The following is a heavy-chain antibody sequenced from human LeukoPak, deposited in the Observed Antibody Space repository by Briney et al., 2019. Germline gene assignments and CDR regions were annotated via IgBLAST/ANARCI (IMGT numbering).Heavy chain of an antibody. Sequence: SQTLSLTCAVSGGSISSGGYSWSWIRQPPGKGLEWIGEINHSGSTNYNPSLKSRVTISVDTSKNQFSLKLSSVTAADTAVYYCARARSRYNWFDPWGQGTLVTVSS. CDR2: INHSGST. CDR1: GGSISSGGYS. CDR3: ARARSRYNWFDP. D-gene: IGHD2-15*01. V-gene: IGHV4-30-2*01. J-gene: IGHJ5*02.